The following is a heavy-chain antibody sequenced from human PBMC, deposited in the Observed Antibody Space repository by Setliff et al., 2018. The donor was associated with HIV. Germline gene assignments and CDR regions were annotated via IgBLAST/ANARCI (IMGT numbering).Heavy chain of an antibody. Sequence: GGSLRLSCAASGFSFSSYGMHWVRQAPGKGLEWVAGVWYNGDNKYYEDSVKGRFTISRDNSKNTVHLEMNSLRVEDTAVYYCAKELGGSGIDAFDIWGQGTMVTV. V-gene: IGHV3-30*02. CDR1: GFSFSSYG. D-gene: IGHD3-10*01. J-gene: IGHJ3*02. CDR3: AKELGGSGIDAFDI. CDR2: VWYNGDNK.